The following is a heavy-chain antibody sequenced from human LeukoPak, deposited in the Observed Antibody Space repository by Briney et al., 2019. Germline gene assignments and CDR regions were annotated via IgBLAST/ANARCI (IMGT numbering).Heavy chain of an antibody. V-gene: IGHV3-30*04. CDR2: ISYDGSNK. J-gene: IGHJ6*03. CDR3: ARSPGYDILTGYPRYYMDV. D-gene: IGHD3-9*01. Sequence: GGSLRLSCAASGFTFSSYAMHWVRQAPGKGLEWVAVISYDGSNKYYADSVKGRFTISRDNAKNSLYLQMNSLRAEDTAVYYCARSPGYDILTGYPRYYMDVWGKGTTVTISS. CDR1: GFTFSSYA.